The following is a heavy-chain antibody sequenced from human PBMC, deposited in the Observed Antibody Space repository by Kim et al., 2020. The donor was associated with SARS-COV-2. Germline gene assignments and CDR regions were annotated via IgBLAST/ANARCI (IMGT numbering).Heavy chain of an antibody. J-gene: IGHJ4*02. CDR3: ARQWESLTRSYYRD. V-gene: IGHV3-11*01. CDR1: GFTFSDYY. Sequence: GGSLRLSCAGSGFTFSDYYMTWFRQAPGKGLEWVSSISDSADTVSYADSVQGRFTISRDNAKNSVFLQMDSVRVEDTAMYYCARQWESLTRSYYRDWGQGTLVTVSS. D-gene: IGHD3-10*01. CDR2: ISDSADTV.